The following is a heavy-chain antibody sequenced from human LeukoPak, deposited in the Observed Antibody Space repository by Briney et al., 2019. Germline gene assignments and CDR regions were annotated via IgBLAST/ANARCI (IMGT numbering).Heavy chain of an antibody. Sequence: PSETLSLTCTVSGGSISSYHWSWXRQPPGKGLEWIGYIHYSGSTNYNPSLKSRVTMSVDTSKNEFSLKLTSVTAADTAVFYCVRKGSSGFDYWGQGTLVTVSS. J-gene: IGHJ4*02. CDR3: VRKGSSGFDY. D-gene: IGHD3-10*01. V-gene: IGHV4-59*08. CDR2: IHYSGST. CDR1: GGSISSYH.